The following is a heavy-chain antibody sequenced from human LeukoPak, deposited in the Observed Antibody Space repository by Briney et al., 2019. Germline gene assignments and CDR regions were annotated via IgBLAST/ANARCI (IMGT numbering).Heavy chain of an antibody. CDR2: IIPIFGIA. D-gene: IGHD6-13*01. V-gene: IGHV1-69*04. J-gene: IGHJ4*02. CDR3: ARDGIAAAGRGFYDY. Sequence: SVKVSCKASGGTLSSYAISWVRQAPGQGLEWMGRIIPIFGIANYAQKFQGRVTITADKSTSTAYMELSSLRSEDTAVYYCARDGIAAAGRGFYDYWGQGTLVTVSS. CDR1: GGTLSSYA.